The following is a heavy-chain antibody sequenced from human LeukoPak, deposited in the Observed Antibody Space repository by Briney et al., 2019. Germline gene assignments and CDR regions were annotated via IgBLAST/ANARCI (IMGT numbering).Heavy chain of an antibody. V-gene: IGHV4-38-2*02. CDR3: ARVTRYDFWSGYYPTGGYMDV. Sequence: SETLSLTCTVSGYSISSGYYWGWIRPPPGKGLEWIGSIYHSGSTYYNPSLKSRVTISVDTSKNQFSLKLSSVTAADTAVYYCARVTRYDFWSGYYPTGGYMDVWGKGTTVTVSS. D-gene: IGHD3-3*01. CDR2: IYHSGST. CDR1: GYSISSGYY. J-gene: IGHJ6*03.